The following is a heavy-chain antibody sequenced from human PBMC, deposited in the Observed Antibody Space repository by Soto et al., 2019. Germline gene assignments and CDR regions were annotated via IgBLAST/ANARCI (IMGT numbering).Heavy chain of an antibody. CDR2: IYPGDSDT. CDR3: AISSSYYYYGMDV. Sequence: GEPLKISCKGSGYSFTSYWIGWVRQMPGKGLEWMGIIYPGDSDTRYSPSFQGQVTISADKSISTAYLQWSSLKASDTAMYYCAISSSYYYYGMDVWGQGTTVTVSS. J-gene: IGHJ6*02. V-gene: IGHV5-51*01. D-gene: IGHD6-13*01. CDR1: GYSFTSYW.